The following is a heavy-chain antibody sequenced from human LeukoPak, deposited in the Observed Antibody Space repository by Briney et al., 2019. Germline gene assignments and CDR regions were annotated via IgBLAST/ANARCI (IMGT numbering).Heavy chain of an antibody. Sequence: SETLSLTCTVSGGSISSYYWSWIRQPPGKGLEWIGYISYSGSTNYNPSLKSRVTISVDTSKNQFSLKLSSVTAADTAVYYCASYYDSSGGYFQHWGQGTLVTVSS. CDR3: ASYYDSSGGYFQH. CDR1: GGSISSYY. J-gene: IGHJ1*01. V-gene: IGHV4-59*01. CDR2: ISYSGST. D-gene: IGHD3-22*01.